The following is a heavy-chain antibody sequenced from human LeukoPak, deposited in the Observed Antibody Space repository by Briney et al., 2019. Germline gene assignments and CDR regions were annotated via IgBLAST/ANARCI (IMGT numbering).Heavy chain of an antibody. D-gene: IGHD3-16*01. CDR3: ARGVWGFDP. V-gene: IGHV1-3*01. CDR2: INAGNGNT. Sequence: ASVKVSCKASGYTFTDYVMHWVRQAPGQRLEWMGWINAGNGNTKYSQKFQGRVIITRDTSASTVYMELSSLRSEDTAVYYCARGVWGFDPWGQGTLVTVSS. J-gene: IGHJ5*02. CDR1: GYTFTDYV.